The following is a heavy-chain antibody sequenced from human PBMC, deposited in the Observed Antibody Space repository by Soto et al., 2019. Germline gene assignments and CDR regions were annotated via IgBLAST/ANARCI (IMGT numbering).Heavy chain of an antibody. Sequence: QVQLQESGPGLVKPSETLSLTCTVSGGSVSSGSYYWSWIRQPPGKGLEWIGYIYYSGSTNYNPSIKSRVTISVDTSKNQFSLKLSSVTAADTAVYYCARGIEGWYQGRYYDGMDVWGQGTTVTVSS. J-gene: IGHJ6*02. CDR2: IYYSGST. CDR1: GGSVSSGSYY. D-gene: IGHD6-19*01. CDR3: ARGIEGWYQGRYYDGMDV. V-gene: IGHV4-61*01.